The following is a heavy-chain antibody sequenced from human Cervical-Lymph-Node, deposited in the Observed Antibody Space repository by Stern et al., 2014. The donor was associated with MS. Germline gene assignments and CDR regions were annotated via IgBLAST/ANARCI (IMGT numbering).Heavy chain of an antibody. D-gene: IGHD1-14*01. Sequence: VQLVQSGAEAQKPGSSVRVSCKASGDTSNTDAVHWVRQAPGQGLEWMGGIIPVLGTPVYAQRVKGRVSIAAVESAATNYMELSSLTCDGTAVYYCARGASSAAWYKNGVDVWGQGTTVTVSS. V-gene: IGHV1-69*01. CDR1: GDTSNTDA. CDR2: IIPVLGTP. CDR3: ARGASSAAWYKNGVDV. J-gene: IGHJ6*02.